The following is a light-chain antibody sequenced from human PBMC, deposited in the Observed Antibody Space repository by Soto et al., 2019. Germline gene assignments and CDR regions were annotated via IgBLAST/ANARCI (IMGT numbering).Light chain of an antibody. CDR3: SSYTSSSIL. CDR2: DVS. CDR1: SSDVGGYNY. V-gene: IGLV2-14*01. J-gene: IGLJ2*01. Sequence: QSALTQPASVSGSPGQSITISCTGTSSDVGGYNYVSWYQQHPGKAPKLMSYDVSNRPSGVSNRFSGSKSGNTASLTISGLQAEDEADYYCSSYTSSSILFGGGTQLTVL.